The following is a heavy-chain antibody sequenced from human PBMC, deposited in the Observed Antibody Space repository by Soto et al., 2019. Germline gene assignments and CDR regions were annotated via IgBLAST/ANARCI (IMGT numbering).Heavy chain of an antibody. CDR1: GGSISSYY. J-gene: IGHJ4*02. Sequence: SETLPLTCTVSGGSISSYYWIWIRQPPGKGLEWIGYIFYSGSTNYNPSLKSRVIISVDTSKNQVSLKLSSVTAADAAVYWCARDGNIAAAGMGFDYWGQGTLVTVSS. V-gene: IGHV4-59*01. CDR2: IFYSGST. CDR3: ARDGNIAAAGMGFDY. D-gene: IGHD6-13*01.